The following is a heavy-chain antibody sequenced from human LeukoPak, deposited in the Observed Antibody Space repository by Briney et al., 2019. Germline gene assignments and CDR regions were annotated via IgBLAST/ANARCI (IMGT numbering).Heavy chain of an antibody. J-gene: IGHJ4*02. CDR2: IYYSGQT. D-gene: IGHD4-23*01. V-gene: IGHV4-39*01. CDR3: ARQVGDGRWYFDY. CDR1: GGSISSSSYW. Sequence: PSETLSLTCTVSGGSISSSSYWWDWIRQPSGKGLEWIGSIYYSGQTYYNPSLKSRVTISVDTPKNQFSLKLTSVNAADTAVYHCARQVGDGRWYFDYWGQGTLVTVSS.